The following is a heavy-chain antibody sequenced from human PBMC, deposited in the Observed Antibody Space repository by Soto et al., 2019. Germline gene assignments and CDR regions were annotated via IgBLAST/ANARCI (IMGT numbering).Heavy chain of an antibody. CDR3: AKYEGVTMSGLEG. Sequence: EVQRLESGGGLVQPGGSLILSCAASGFTFSNYPMTWVRQAPGKGLEWVSAVSGSGFTTLYSDSLKGRFILSRDNSKNTLYRQMNTLKADDTAVYYCAKYEGVTMSGLEGWGQGTLVTVSS. D-gene: IGHD3-22*01. CDR1: GFTFSNYP. CDR2: VSGSGFTT. J-gene: IGHJ4*02. V-gene: IGHV3-23*01.